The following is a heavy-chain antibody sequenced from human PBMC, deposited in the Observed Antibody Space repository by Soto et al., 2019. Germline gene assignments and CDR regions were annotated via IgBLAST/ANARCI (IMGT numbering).Heavy chain of an antibody. CDR1: GGTFSGYA. CDR2: IIPIFGTA. Sequence: QVQLVQSGAEVKKPGSSVKVSCKASGGTFSGYAISWVRQAPGQGLEWMGGIIPIFGTANYAQKFQGRVTITADESTSTAYMELSSLRSEDTAVYYCARELITGRDYYYYGMDVWGQGTTVTVSS. CDR3: ARELITGRDYYYYGMDV. V-gene: IGHV1-69*01. D-gene: IGHD1-20*01. J-gene: IGHJ6*02.